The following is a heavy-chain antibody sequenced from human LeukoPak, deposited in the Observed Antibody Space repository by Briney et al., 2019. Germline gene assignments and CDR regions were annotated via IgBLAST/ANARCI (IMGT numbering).Heavy chain of an antibody. Sequence: GGSLRLSCAASGFTFSSYSMNWVRQAPGKGLEWVSSISSSSSYIYYADSVKGRFTISRDNAKNSLYLQMNSLRAEDTAVYYCARDRNYFAPSDAFDIWGQGTMVTVSS. CDR2: ISSSSSYI. D-gene: IGHD2/OR15-2a*01. V-gene: IGHV3-21*01. CDR3: ARDRNYFAPSDAFDI. CDR1: GFTFSSYS. J-gene: IGHJ3*02.